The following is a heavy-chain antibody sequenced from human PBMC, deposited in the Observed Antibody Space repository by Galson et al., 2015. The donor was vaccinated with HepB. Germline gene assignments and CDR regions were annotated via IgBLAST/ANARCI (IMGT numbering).Heavy chain of an antibody. D-gene: IGHD1-1*01. CDR3: VVPTTGSYGRFGN. CDR2: IYSGGST. Sequence: SLRLSCAASGFTVSGRYMSWVRQAPGKGLEWVSIIYSGGSTYYVDSVKGRFTISRDSTKNTLSLQMNSLRAEDTAVYYCVVPTTGSYGRFGNWGQGTLVTVSS. J-gene: IGHJ4*02. CDR1: GFTVSGRY. V-gene: IGHV3-53*01.